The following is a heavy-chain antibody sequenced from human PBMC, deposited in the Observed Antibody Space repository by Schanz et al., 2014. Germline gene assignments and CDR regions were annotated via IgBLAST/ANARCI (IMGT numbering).Heavy chain of an antibody. J-gene: IGHJ3*01. CDR3: ARDGGRDGYNLAFDV. CDR1: GFTFSSYA. Sequence: EVQLVESGGGLVQPGGSLRLSCVASGFTFSSYAMSWVRQAPGKGLEWISSMYINSGSTQYADSVKGRFIISRDSSKNTLFLQMNSLRAEDTAVYFCARDGGRDGYNLAFDVWGQGTLVTVSS. CDR2: MYINSGST. D-gene: IGHD5-12*01. V-gene: IGHV3-23*04.